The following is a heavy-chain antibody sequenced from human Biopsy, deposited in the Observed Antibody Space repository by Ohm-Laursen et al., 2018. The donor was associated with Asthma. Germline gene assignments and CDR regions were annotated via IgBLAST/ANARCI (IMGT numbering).Heavy chain of an antibody. CDR3: ARPRWGPYGY. Sequence: SLRLSCAASGFTFGDYSMSWVRQAPGKGLEWVSSISSSSSYIYYADSVKGRFTIPRDNAKNSLYLQMNSLRDEDTAVYYCARPRWGPYGYWGRGTLVTVSS. CDR1: GFTFGDYS. D-gene: IGHD4-17*01. J-gene: IGHJ4*02. V-gene: IGHV3-21*01. CDR2: ISSSSSYI.